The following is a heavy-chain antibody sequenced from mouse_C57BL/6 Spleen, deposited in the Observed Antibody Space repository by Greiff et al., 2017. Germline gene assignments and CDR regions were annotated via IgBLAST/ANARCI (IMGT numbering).Heavy chain of an antibody. Sequence: EVQLVESGGGLVKPGGSLKLSCAASGFTFSSYAMSWVRQTPEKRLEWVATISDGGSYTYYPDNVKGRFTISRDNAKNNLYLQMSHLKSEDTAMYYCARDRDYAYFGYWGQGTTLTVAS. CDR1: GFTFSSYA. CDR3: ARDRDYAYFGY. D-gene: IGHD2-4*01. V-gene: IGHV5-4*01. J-gene: IGHJ2*01. CDR2: ISDGGSYT.